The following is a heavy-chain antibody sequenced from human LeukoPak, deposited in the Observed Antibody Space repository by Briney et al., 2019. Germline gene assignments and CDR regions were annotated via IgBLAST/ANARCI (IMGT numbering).Heavy chain of an antibody. V-gene: IGHV1-18*01. CDR2: VSAYNGDT. Sequence: ASVKVSFKASGYSFYSYGITWVRQAPRQGLEWMGWVSAYNGDTYYAQNFQGRVSMTTDRSTSTAYMELRSLRSDDTAVYYCAGDLYYYDSSGYPYAFDNWGQGTVVTVSS. CDR1: GYSFYSYG. D-gene: IGHD3-22*01. J-gene: IGHJ3*02. CDR3: AGDLYYYDSSGYPYAFDN.